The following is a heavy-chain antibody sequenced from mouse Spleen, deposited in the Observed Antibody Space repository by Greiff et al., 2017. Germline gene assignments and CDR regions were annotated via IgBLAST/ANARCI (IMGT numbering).Heavy chain of an antibody. Sequence: EVQLQQSGTVLARPGASVKMSCKTSGYTFTSYWMHWVKQRPGQGLEWIGAIYPGNSDTSYNQKFKGKAKLTAVTSASTAYMELSSLTNEDSAVYYCTRSHYYGSSLYYYAMDYWGLGTSVTVSS. D-gene: IGHD1-1*01. CDR3: TRSHYYGSSLYYYAMDY. J-gene: IGHJ4*01. CDR2: IYPGNSDT. V-gene: IGHV1-5*01. CDR1: GYTFTSYW.